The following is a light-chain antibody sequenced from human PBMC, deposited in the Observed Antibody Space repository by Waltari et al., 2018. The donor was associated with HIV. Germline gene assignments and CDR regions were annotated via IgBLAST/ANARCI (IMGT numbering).Light chain of an antibody. CDR3: FSYAGRSTHVV. CDR2: EVT. V-gene: IGLV2-23*02. Sequence: QSALTQPASVSGSPGPSITISCTGGSSAVGSFNLVSWYQQHPGKAPKLVISEVTKRPSGVSNRFSGSKSGNTASLTISGLLAEDEADYYCFSYAGRSTHVVFGGGTKLTVL. CDR1: SSAVGSFNL. J-gene: IGLJ2*01.